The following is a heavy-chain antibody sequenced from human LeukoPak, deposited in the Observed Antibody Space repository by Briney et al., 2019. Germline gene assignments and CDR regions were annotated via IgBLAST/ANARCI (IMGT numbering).Heavy chain of an antibody. V-gene: IGHV3-21*01. D-gene: IGHD5-12*01. CDR1: GFTFSSYS. Sequence: GGSLRLSCAASGFTFSSYSMNWVRQAPGKGLEWVSSISSSSSYIYYADSVKGRFTISRDNAKNSLYLQMNSLRAEDTAVYYCARNGATYGGYVNYRGQGTLVTVSS. CDR2: ISSSSSYI. CDR3: ARNGATYGGYVNY. J-gene: IGHJ4*02.